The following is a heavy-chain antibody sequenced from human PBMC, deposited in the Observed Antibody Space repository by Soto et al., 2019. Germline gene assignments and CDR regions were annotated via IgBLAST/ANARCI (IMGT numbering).Heavy chain of an antibody. CDR2: IIPIFGTA. V-gene: IGHV1-69*13. CDR3: ARDLGRAVAGNSLTDY. Sequence: SVKVSCKASGGTFSSYAISWVRQAPGQGLEWMGGIIPIFGTANYAQKFQGRVTITADESTSTAYMELSSLRSEDTAVYYCARDLGRAVAGNSLTDYWGQGTLVTVSS. CDR1: GGTFSSYA. J-gene: IGHJ4*02. D-gene: IGHD6-19*01.